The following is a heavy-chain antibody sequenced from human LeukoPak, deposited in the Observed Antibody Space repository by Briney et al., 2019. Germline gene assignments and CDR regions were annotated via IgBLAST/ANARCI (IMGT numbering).Heavy chain of an antibody. Sequence: GGSLRLSCAASGFTFSSYAMHWVRQAPGKGLEWVAVISYDGSNKYYADSVKGRFTISRDNSKNTLYLQMNSLRAEDTAVYYCARGGLWFGEYSPLYYYGMDAWGKGTTVTVSS. CDR2: ISYDGSNK. CDR3: ARGGLWFGEYSPLYYYGMDA. J-gene: IGHJ6*04. D-gene: IGHD3-10*01. CDR1: GFTFSSYA. V-gene: IGHV3-30*04.